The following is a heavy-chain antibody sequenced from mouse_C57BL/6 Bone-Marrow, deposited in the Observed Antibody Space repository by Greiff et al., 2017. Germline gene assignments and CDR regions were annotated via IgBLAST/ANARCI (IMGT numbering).Heavy chain of an antibody. D-gene: IGHD1-1*01. CDR1: GYTFTSYD. V-gene: IGHV1-85*01. CDR2: IYPRAGST. CDR3: ARLEFDGSSGDWYFDV. J-gene: IGHJ1*03. Sequence: QVQLKESGPELVKPGASVTLSCKASGYTFTSYDLNWVKQRPGLGLEWIGWIYPRAGSTKYNEKFKGTATLTVDTSSSTAYIDLHSLTSEDSAVYFCARLEFDGSSGDWYFDVWGTGTTVTVSS.